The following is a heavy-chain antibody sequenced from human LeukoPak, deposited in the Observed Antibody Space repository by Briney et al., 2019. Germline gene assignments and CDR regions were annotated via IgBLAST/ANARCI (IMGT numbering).Heavy chain of an antibody. D-gene: IGHD3-9*01. CDR3: AKRVLRYFDWLCLFDY. Sequence: GESLRLSCAASGFTFSSYAMSWVRQAPGKGLEWVSAISGSGGSTYYADSVKGRFTISRDNSKNTLYLQMNSLRAEDTAVYYCAKRVLRYFDWLCLFDYWGQGTLVTVSS. V-gene: IGHV3-23*01. CDR1: GFTFSSYA. J-gene: IGHJ4*02. CDR2: ISGSGGST.